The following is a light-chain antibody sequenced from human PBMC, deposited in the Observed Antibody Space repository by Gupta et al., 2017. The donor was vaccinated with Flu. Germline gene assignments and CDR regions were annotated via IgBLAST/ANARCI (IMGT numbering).Light chain of an antibody. Sequence: DNVLTQSPGTLSLSPGERATLSCRASQSISSSYLAWYQQKPGQTPKVLIYGTSSRATGIPDRFSGSGSGTDFTLTISRLEPEDSAVYYCQQSSTSRITFGQGTRLEIK. J-gene: IGKJ5*01. CDR1: QSISSSY. CDR3: QQSSTSRIT. V-gene: IGKV3-20*01. CDR2: GTS.